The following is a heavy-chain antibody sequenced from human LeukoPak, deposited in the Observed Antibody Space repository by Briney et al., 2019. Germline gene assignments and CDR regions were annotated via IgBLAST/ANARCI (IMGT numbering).Heavy chain of an antibody. CDR1: GFTFSSYS. J-gene: IGHJ4*02. D-gene: IGHD2-2*01. CDR2: ISSSSSYI. V-gene: IGHV3-21*01. Sequence: GGSLRLSCAASGFTFSSYSMNWVRQAPGKGLEWVSSISSSSSYIYYADSVKGRFTISRDNAKNSLYLQMNSLRAEDTAVYYCAIIVVVPAAISEVDYWGQGTLVTVPS. CDR3: AIIVVVPAAISEVDY.